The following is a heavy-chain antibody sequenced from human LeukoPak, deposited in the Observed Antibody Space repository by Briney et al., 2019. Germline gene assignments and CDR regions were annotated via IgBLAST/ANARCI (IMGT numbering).Heavy chain of an antibody. V-gene: IGHV4-34*01. J-gene: IGHJ4*02. CDR2: INHSGST. D-gene: IGHD3-16*02. Sequence: SETLSLTCAVYGGSFSGYYWSWIRQPPGKGLEWIGEINHSGSTNYNPSLKSRVTISVDTSKNQFSLKLSSVTAADTAVYYCASSPAVGGVIPFDYWGQGTLVTVSS. CDR1: GGSFSGYY. CDR3: ASSPAVGGVIPFDY.